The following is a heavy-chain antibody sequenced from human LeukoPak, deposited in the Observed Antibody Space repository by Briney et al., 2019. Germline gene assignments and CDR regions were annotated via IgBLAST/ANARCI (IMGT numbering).Heavy chain of an antibody. CDR1: GGSFSGYY. CDR3: ARIWLSGWYRGYFDY. J-gene: IGHJ4*02. CDR2: INHSGST. D-gene: IGHD6-19*01. V-gene: IGHV4-34*01. Sequence: KASETLSLTCAVYGGSFSGYYWSWIRQPPGKGLEWIGEINHSGSTNYNPSLKSRVTISVDTSKNQFSLKLSSVTAAGTAVYYCARIWLSGWYRGYFDYWGQGILVTVSS.